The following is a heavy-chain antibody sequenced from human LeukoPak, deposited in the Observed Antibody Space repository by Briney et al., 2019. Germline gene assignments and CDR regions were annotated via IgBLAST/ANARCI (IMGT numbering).Heavy chain of an antibody. V-gene: IGHV1-18*04. CDR1: GYTFNTYG. CDR2: INAYNGDT. Sequence: ASVMVSCKASGYTFNTYGISWARQAPGQGLEWMGWINAYNGDTNHAQKFQGRVTMTTDTSTTTAYMELGSLRSDDTAVYYCARDGSGHWFDPWGQGTLVTVSS. J-gene: IGHJ5*02. D-gene: IGHD6-25*01. CDR3: ARDGSGHWFDP.